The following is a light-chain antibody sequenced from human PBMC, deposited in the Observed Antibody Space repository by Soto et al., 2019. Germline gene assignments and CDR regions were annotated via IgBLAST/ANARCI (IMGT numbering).Light chain of an antibody. CDR2: GAS. V-gene: IGKV3-20*01. CDR1: QSVTSSY. J-gene: IGKJ1*01. CDR3: QQYGISPAT. Sequence: EIVLTQSPGTLSLSPGERATLSCRASQSVTSSYLAWYQQKSGQAPRLLIYGASNRATGIPDRFSGSGSGTDFTLTISRLEPEDFAVYYCQQYGISPATFGQGTKVEIK.